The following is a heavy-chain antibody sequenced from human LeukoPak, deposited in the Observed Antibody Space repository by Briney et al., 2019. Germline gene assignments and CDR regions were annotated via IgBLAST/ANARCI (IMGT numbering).Heavy chain of an antibody. Sequence: ASVKVSCKASGGTFSSYAISWVRQAPGQGLEWMGGITPIFGTANYAQKFQGRVTITTDESTSTAYMELSSLRSEDTAVYYCARSTTVPSFDYWGQGTLVTVSS. CDR3: ARSTTVPSFDY. CDR2: ITPIFGTA. J-gene: IGHJ4*02. CDR1: GGTFSSYA. V-gene: IGHV1-69*05. D-gene: IGHD4-17*01.